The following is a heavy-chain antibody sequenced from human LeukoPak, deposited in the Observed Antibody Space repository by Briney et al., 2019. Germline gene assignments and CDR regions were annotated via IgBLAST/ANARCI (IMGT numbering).Heavy chain of an antibody. V-gene: IGHV1-46*01. Sequence: ASVKVSCKASGGTFSSYAISWVRQAPGQGLEWMGIINPSGGSTSYAQKFQGRVTMTRDTSTSTVYMELSSLRSEDTAVYYCARTEAVKPSFDYWGQGTLVTVSS. CDR1: GGTFSSYA. CDR3: ARTEAVKPSFDY. J-gene: IGHJ4*02. CDR2: INPSGGST. D-gene: IGHD4-17*01.